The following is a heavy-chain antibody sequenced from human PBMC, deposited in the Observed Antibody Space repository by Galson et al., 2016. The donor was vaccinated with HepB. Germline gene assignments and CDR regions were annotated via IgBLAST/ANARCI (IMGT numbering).Heavy chain of an antibody. Sequence: SLRLSCAASGFIFSDYYMSWIRQAPGKGLEWVSYISTSSTYINYADSVKGRFTISRDNAENSLYLQMNSLRAEDTAVYYCARELETGAADPFDIWGPGTMVTASS. CDR1: GFIFSDYY. CDR2: ISTSSTYI. D-gene: IGHD5-24*01. J-gene: IGHJ3*02. CDR3: ARELETGAADPFDI. V-gene: IGHV3-11*06.